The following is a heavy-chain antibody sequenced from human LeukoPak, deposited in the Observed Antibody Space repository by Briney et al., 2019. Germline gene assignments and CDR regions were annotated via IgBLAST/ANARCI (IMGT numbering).Heavy chain of an antibody. CDR3: TTSLSVATSTAGY. CDR2: IKSKTDGGTT. V-gene: IGHV3-15*01. Sequence: GGSLRLSCAASGFTFSNAWMSWVRQAPGKGLDWVGRIKSKTDGGTTDYAAPVKGRFTISRDDSKNTLYLQMNSLKTEDTAVYYCTTSLSVATSTAGYWGQGTLVTVSP. D-gene: IGHD5-12*01. CDR1: GFTFSNAW. J-gene: IGHJ4*02.